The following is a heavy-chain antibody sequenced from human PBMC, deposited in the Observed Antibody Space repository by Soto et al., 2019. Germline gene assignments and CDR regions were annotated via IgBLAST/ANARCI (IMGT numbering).Heavy chain of an antibody. CDR2: FNPSGGTT. CDR3: ARGGYDWYFDL. J-gene: IGHJ2*01. CDR1: GYTFNTYY. D-gene: IGHD5-18*01. Sequence: QVQLVQSGAEVKKPGASVKFSCKASGYTFNTYYIHWGRQAPGQGLEWMGMFNPSGGTTNYAQKLQGRVTLTRDTSTSTVYMELSSLRSEDTAIYYCARGGYDWYFDLWGRGTLVTVSS. V-gene: IGHV1-46*02.